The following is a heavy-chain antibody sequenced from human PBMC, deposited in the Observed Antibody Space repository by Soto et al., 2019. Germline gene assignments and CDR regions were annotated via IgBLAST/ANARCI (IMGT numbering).Heavy chain of an antibody. J-gene: IGHJ3*02. CDR2: MNPNSGNT. CDR1: GYTFTSYD. D-gene: IGHD2-15*01. Sequence: QVQLVQSGAEVKKPGASVKVSCKASGYTFTSYDINWVRQAPGQGLEWMGWMNPNSGNTGYAQKFQGRVTMTRNTSRSSSHMEVSSVRLEDTAVYYCARVYCSGGRCCVLGERDVFDIWGQGTMVAVAS. V-gene: IGHV1-8*01. CDR3: ARVYCSGGRCCVLGERDVFDI.